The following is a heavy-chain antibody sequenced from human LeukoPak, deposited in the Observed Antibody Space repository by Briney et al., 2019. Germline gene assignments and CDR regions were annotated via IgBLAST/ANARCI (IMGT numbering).Heavy chain of an antibody. V-gene: IGHV3-23*01. CDR3: AKGGYDGSGIN. CDR1: GFTFSNYA. Sequence: PGGSLRLSCAASGFTFSNYAMSWVRQAPGKGLEWVPAIGGSGAKTYYADSVKGRFTISRDNSKNTLYLQMNSLRAEDTAVYYCAKGGYDGSGINWGQGTLVTVSS. CDR2: IGGSGAKT. J-gene: IGHJ4*02. D-gene: IGHD3-22*01.